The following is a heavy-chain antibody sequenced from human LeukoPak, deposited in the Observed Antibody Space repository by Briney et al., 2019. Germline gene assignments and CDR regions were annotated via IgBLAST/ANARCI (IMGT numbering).Heavy chain of an antibody. J-gene: IGHJ4*02. CDR2: IQYDGSNE. D-gene: IGHD6-19*01. CDR1: GFTFSSYG. V-gene: IGHV3-30*02. Sequence: GGSLRLSCAASGFTFSSYGTHWVRQAPGKGLEWVAYIQYDGSNEQYAESVKRRFSISRDHSKNTMYLQMNSLRSEDTAVFYCARVGRRDSSDWFFDYWGQGTLVTVSS. CDR3: ARVGRRDSSDWFFDY.